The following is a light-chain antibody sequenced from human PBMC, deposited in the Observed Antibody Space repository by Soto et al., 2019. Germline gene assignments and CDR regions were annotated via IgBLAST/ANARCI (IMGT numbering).Light chain of an antibody. Sequence: DIQMTQSPSTLSASVGDRVTITCRASQSINTGLAWYQLKPGRAPKLLTYKASTLESGVSSRFSGSGSGTEFTLTISSLQPDDFATYYCQQYQTYSQFGQGTRVEIK. CDR2: KAS. CDR3: QQYQTYSQ. V-gene: IGKV1-5*03. CDR1: QSINTG. J-gene: IGKJ1*01.